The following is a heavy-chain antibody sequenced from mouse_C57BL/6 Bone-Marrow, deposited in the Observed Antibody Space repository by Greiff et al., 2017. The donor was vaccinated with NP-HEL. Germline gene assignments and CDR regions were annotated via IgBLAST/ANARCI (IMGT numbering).Heavy chain of an antibody. D-gene: IGHD2-3*01. CDR2: INPNNGGT. V-gene: IGHV1-26*01. CDR1: GYTFTDYY. Sequence: EVQLQQSGPELVKPGASVKISCKASGYTFTDYYMNWVKQSHGKSLEWIGDINPNNGGTSYNQKFKGKATLTVDKSSSTAYMELRSLTSEDSAVYYCARLDDGYPFAYWGQGTLVTVSA. J-gene: IGHJ3*01. CDR3: ARLDDGYPFAY.